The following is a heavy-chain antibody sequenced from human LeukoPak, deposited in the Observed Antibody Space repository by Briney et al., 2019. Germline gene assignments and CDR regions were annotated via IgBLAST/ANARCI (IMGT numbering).Heavy chain of an antibody. Sequence: GASVKVSCKASGYTFTSYAMHWVRQAPGQRLEWMGWINAGNGNTKYSQKFQGRVTITRDTSASTAYMEPSSLRSEDTAVYYCARDPHSYSSSWYFDYWGQGTLVTVSS. CDR1: GYTFTSYA. J-gene: IGHJ4*02. V-gene: IGHV1-3*01. CDR2: INAGNGNT. CDR3: ARDPHSYSSSWYFDY. D-gene: IGHD6-13*01.